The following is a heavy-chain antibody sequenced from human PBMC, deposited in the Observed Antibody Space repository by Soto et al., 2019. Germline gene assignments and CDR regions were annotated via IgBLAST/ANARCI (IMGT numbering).Heavy chain of an antibody. CDR2: IYHSGST. J-gene: IGHJ3*02. CDR1: GGSVNSAGYS. CDR3: ARVTIYYDSSGFYHYGTFDI. V-gene: IGHV4-30-2*01. D-gene: IGHD3-22*01. Sequence: QLQLQESGSGLVKPSQTLSLTCAVSGGSVNSAGYSWSWIRQPPWKGLERIGYIYHSGSTYYNPSLKSRVTKSLNRSNNHFSLKLSSVTAAATAVYYCARVTIYYDSSGFYHYGTFDIWGKGTMVTVSS.